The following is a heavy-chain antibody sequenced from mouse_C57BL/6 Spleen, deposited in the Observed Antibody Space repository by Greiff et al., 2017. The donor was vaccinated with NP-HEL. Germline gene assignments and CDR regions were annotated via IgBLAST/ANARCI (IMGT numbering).Heavy chain of an antibody. CDR2: IWRGGST. Sequence: VKVEESGPGLVQPSQSLSITCTVSGFSLTSYGVHWVRQSPGKGLEWLGVIWRGGSTDYNAAFMSRLSITKDNSKSQVFFKMNSLQADDTAIYYCAKNYDYDRGYFDVWGTGTTVTVSS. CDR1: GFSLTSYG. J-gene: IGHJ1*03. D-gene: IGHD2-4*01. CDR3: AKNYDYDRGYFDV. V-gene: IGHV2-5*01.